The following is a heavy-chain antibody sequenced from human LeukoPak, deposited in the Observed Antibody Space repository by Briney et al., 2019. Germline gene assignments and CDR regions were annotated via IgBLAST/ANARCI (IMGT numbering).Heavy chain of an antibody. V-gene: IGHV4-39*01. J-gene: IGHJ6*02. CDR3: AGGRPDYGGNSDYYYGMDV. Sequence: PSETLSLTCTVSGGSISSSSYYWGWIPQPPGKGLEWIGSIYYSGSTYYNPSLKSRVTISVDTSKNQFSLKLSSVTAADTAVYYCAGGRPDYGGNSDYYYGMDVWGQGTTVTVSS. CDR2: IYYSGST. D-gene: IGHD4-23*01. CDR1: GGSISSSSYY.